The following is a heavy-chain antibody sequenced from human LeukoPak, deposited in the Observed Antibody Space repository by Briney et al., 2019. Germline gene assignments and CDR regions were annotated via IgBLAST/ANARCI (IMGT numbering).Heavy chain of an antibody. CDR2: ISAYNGNT. J-gene: IGHJ5*02. V-gene: IGHV1-18*01. CDR3: AREARDIVATRASCWFDP. CDR1: GYTFTSYG. D-gene: IGHD5-12*01. Sequence: GASVKVSCKASGYTFTSYGISWMRQAPGQGLEWMGWISAYNGNTNYAQKLQGRVTMTTATSTSTAYMELRSLRSDDTAVYYCAREARDIVATRASCWFDPWGQGTLVTVSS.